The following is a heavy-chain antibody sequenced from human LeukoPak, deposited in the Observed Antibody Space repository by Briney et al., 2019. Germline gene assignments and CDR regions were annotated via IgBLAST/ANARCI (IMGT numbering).Heavy chain of an antibody. CDR2: ISSSSSYI. J-gene: IGHJ1*01. CDR1: GFTFSSYS. CDR3: ARGPYCSSTSCYFAGYFQH. D-gene: IGHD2-2*01. Sequence: PGGSLRLSCAASGFTFSSYSMNWVRQAPGKGLEWVSSISSSSSYIYYADSVKGRFTISRDNAKNSLYLQMNSLRAEDTAVYYCARGPYCSSTSCYFAGYFQHWGQGTLVTVSS. V-gene: IGHV3-21*01.